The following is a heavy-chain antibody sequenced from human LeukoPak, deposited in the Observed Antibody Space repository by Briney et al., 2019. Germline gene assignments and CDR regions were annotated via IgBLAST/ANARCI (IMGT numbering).Heavy chain of an antibody. V-gene: IGHV4-34*01. J-gene: IGHJ4*02. CDR3: ARGRRDGYNSPTYYFDY. CDR2: INHSGST. Sequence: SETLSLTCAVYGGSFSGYYWSWIRQPPGKGLEWIGEINHSGSTNYNPSLKSRVTISVDMSKNQFSLKLSSVTAADTAVYYCARGRRDGYNSPTYYFDYWGQGTLVTVSS. D-gene: IGHD5-24*01. CDR1: GGSFSGYY.